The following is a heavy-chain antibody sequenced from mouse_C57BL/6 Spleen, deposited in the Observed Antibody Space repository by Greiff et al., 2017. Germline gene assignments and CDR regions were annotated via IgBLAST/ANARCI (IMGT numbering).Heavy chain of an antibody. J-gene: IGHJ2*01. CDR3: ARDYGSSTHYFDY. D-gene: IGHD1-1*01. CDR2: IHPNSGST. CDR1: GYTFTSYW. V-gene: IGHV1-64*01. Sequence: VQLQQSGAELVKPGASVKLSCKASGYTFTSYWMHWVKQRPGQGLEWIGMIHPNSGSTNYNEKFKSKATLTVDKSSSTAYMQLSSLTSEDSAVYYCARDYGSSTHYFDYWGQGTTLTVSS.